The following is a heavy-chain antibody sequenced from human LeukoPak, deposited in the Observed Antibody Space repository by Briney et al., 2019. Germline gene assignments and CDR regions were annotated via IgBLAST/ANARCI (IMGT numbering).Heavy chain of an antibody. CDR1: GYTFTSYY. CDR2: INPSGGST. CDR3: ARSQWLIDASIDY. D-gene: IGHD6-19*01. V-gene: IGHV1-46*01. Sequence: ASVKVSCKASGYTFTSYYMHWVRQAPGQGLEWMGIINPSGGSTSYAQKFQGSVTMTRDTSTSTVYMELSSLRSDDTAVYYCARSQWLIDASIDYWGQGSLVTVSS. J-gene: IGHJ4*02.